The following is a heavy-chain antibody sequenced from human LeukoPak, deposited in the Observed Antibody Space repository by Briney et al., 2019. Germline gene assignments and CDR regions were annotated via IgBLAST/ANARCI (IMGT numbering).Heavy chain of an antibody. CDR1: GGTFSSYA. J-gene: IGHJ6*03. Sequence: SVKVSCKASGGTFSSYAISWVRQAPGQGLEWMGGIIPNFGTANYAQKFQGRVTITADESTSTAYMELSSLRSEDTAVYYCARGRADYPSYYYYYMDVWGKGTTVTVSS. CDR3: ARGRADYPSYYYYYMDV. CDR2: IIPNFGTA. V-gene: IGHV1-69*01. D-gene: IGHD3-16*01.